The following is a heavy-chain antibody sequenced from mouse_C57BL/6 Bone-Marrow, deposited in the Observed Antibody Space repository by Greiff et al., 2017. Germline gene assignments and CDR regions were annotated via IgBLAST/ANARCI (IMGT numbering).Heavy chain of an antibody. Sequence: VQLQQSGAELMKPGASVKLSCKATGYTFTGYWIEWVKQRPGHGLEWIGEILPGSGSTNYNEKFKGKATFTAATSSNTAYMQLSSLTTEDSAIYYCARFPLYYYGSSQGYFDVWGTGTTVTVSS. J-gene: IGHJ1*03. CDR3: ARFPLYYYGSSQGYFDV. CDR2: ILPGSGST. V-gene: IGHV1-9*01. CDR1: GYTFTGYW. D-gene: IGHD1-1*01.